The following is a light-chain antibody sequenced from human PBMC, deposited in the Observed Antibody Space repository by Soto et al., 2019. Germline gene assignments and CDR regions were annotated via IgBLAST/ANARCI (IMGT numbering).Light chain of an antibody. Sequence: DIQMTQSPSTLSASVGDRVTITCRASQSISSWLAWYQQKPGKAPNLLIYKASSLESGVPSRFSGSGSGTECTLTISSLQPDYFATYYCQQYHTFWTFGQGTNVEIK. CDR3: QQYHTFWT. V-gene: IGKV1-5*03. CDR2: KAS. CDR1: QSISSW. J-gene: IGKJ1*01.